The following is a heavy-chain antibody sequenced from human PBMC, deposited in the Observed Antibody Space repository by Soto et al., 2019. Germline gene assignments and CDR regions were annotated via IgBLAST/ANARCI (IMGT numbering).Heavy chain of an antibody. CDR2: ISGSGGGT. D-gene: IGHD3-9*01. Sequence: EVQLLESGGGLVQPGGSLRLSCAASGFTFSYYVMSWVRQAPGKGLEWVAAISGSGGGTYYADSVKGRFTISRDNSKNTLYLRVNSLRAADTSLYYCANRDILTASNLEILTGGYGMDVWGQGTTVTVSS. CDR3: ANRDILTASNLEILTGGYGMDV. CDR1: GFTFSYYV. J-gene: IGHJ6*02. V-gene: IGHV3-23*01.